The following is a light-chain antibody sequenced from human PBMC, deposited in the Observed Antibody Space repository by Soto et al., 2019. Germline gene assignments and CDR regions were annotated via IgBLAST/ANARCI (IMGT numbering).Light chain of an antibody. CDR2: AAS. CDR1: QSVSSNK. CDR3: QQYNNWPLT. Sequence: ETVLTQSPGSVSLSPGDRATLPCRASQSVSSNKLAWYQQKPGQAPRLLIYAASSRATGIPDRFSGSGSGTDFTLTINRLEPEDFAVYYCQQYNNWPLTFGGGTKVEIK. V-gene: IGKV3-20*01. J-gene: IGKJ4*01.